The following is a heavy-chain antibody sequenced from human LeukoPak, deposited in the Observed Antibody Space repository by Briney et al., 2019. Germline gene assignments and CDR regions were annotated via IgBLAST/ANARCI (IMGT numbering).Heavy chain of an antibody. CDR2: VYYSGST. D-gene: IGHD3-16*01. CDR3: ARHVGEAYFDY. CDR1: GVSISRNY. J-gene: IGHJ4*02. V-gene: IGHV4-59*13. Sequence: SETLSLTCAVSGVSISRNYWTWIRQPPGKGLEWIGYVYYSGSTSYNPSLESRVTISLDASKNQFSLKLTSVTAADTAVYYCARHVGEAYFDYWGQGTLVTVSS.